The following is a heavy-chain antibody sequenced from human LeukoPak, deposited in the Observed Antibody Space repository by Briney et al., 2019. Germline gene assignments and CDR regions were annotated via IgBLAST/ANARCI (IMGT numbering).Heavy chain of an antibody. J-gene: IGHJ3*02. V-gene: IGHV4-4*07. Sequence: SETLSLTCTVSGGSISSYYWSWIRQPAGKGLEWIGRIYTSGSTNYNPSLKSRVTMSVDTSKNQFSLKLSSVTAADTAVYYCARYRENVIWDRFAFDIWGQGTMVTVSS. CDR1: GGSISSYY. CDR2: IYTSGST. D-gene: IGHD3-9*01. CDR3: ARYRENVIWDRFAFDI.